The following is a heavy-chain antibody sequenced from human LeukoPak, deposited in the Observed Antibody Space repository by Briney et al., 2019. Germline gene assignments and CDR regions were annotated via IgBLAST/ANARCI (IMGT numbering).Heavy chain of an antibody. Sequence: SETLSLTCAVSGGSISSNSYYWGWIRQPPGKGLEWIGSFYYSGTTHYHPSLKSRVTISADASMNQFSLKLSSVTAADTAVYYCARSNWGYYYFDNWGQGTLVTVSS. CDR3: ARSNWGYYYFDN. V-gene: IGHV4-39*01. CDR2: FYYSGTT. D-gene: IGHD7-27*01. J-gene: IGHJ4*02. CDR1: GGSISSNSYY.